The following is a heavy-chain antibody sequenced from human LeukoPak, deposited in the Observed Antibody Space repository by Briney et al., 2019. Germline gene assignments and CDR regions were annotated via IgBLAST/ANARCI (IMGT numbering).Heavy chain of an antibody. D-gene: IGHD3-10*01. Sequence: GGSLRLSCAASGFTFSDYYMSWIRQAPGKGLEWVSWISNSGGTMTYADSVKGRFTISRDNTKNSLYLQMNSLRAADAAVYYCATSERSYYASGTFDYWGLGTLVTVSS. CDR3: ATSERSYYASGTFDY. CDR2: ISNSGGTM. J-gene: IGHJ4*02. V-gene: IGHV3-11*01. CDR1: GFTFSDYY.